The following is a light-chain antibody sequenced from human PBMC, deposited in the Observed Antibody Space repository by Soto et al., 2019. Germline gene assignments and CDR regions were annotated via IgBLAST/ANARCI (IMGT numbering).Light chain of an antibody. CDR3: QQYGSSGT. J-gene: IGKJ1*01. CDR1: QTISSN. CDR2: GAS. V-gene: IGKV3D-15*01. Sequence: EIVITQSPSSLSVTPGERATLSCRASQTISSNLAWYQQKPGQAPRLLIYGASTRATGIPARFSGSGSGTGFTLTISRLEPEDFAVYYCQQYGSSGTFGQGTKVDI.